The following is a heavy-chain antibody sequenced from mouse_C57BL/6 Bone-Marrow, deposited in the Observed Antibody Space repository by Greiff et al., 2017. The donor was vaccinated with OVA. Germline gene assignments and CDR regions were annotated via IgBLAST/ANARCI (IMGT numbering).Heavy chain of an antibody. CDR2: IDPETGGT. J-gene: IGHJ2*01. D-gene: IGHD1-1*01. CDR3: TWAYSGYGDFDY. V-gene: IGHV1-15*01. Sequence: LVEPGAELVRPGASVTLSCKASGYTFTDYEMHWVKQTPVHGLEWIGAIDPETGGTAYNQKFKGKAILTADKSSSTAYMELRSLTSEDSAVYYCTWAYSGYGDFDYWGRGTTLTVSA. CDR1: GYTFTDYE.